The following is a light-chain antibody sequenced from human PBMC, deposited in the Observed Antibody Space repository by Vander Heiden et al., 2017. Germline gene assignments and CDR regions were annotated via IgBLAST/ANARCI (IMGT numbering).Light chain of an antibody. CDR1: RGSSASTF. Sequence: NSVLTHPPSVSGHPGETVPIYCTRSRGSSASTFVQWYQQRPGHSPTTVIYEDNQRPSGVPDRFSGSIDISSNSASLTISGLKTEDEADYYCQSYDTLTGVFGGGTKLTV. CDR3: QSYDTLTGV. V-gene: IGLV6-57*01. CDR2: EDN. J-gene: IGLJ2*01.